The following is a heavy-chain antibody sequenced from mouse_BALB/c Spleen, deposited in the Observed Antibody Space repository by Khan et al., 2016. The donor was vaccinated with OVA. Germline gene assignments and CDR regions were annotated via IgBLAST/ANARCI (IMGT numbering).Heavy chain of an antibody. D-gene: IGHD1-1*01. CDR3: ARAVTITTVVATDFDY. Sequence: EVQLQESGPGLVKPSQSLSITCTVTGYSITSDYAWNWIRPFPGNKLEWMGYISYSGRTSYNPSLKSRISLTRDTSKNLFFLHFNSVTTENAATYYCARAVTITTVVATDFDYWGQGTTLTVSS. J-gene: IGHJ2*01. V-gene: IGHV3-2*02. CDR1: GYSITSDYA. CDR2: ISYSGRT.